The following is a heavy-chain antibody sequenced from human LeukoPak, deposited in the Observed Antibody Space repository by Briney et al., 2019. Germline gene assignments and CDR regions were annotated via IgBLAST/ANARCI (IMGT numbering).Heavy chain of an antibody. CDR2: IYYSGIT. CDR3: ARSYGSGKSVGAFDI. D-gene: IGHD3-10*01. CDR1: GGSISSGGYY. Sequence: SQTLSLTCTVSGGSISSGGYYWNWIRHHPGRGLEWIGCIYYSGITYYNPSLKSRITILVDTSKNQFSLTLSSVTAADTAVYYRARSYGSGKSVGAFDIWGQGTMVTVSS. J-gene: IGHJ3*02. V-gene: IGHV4-31*03.